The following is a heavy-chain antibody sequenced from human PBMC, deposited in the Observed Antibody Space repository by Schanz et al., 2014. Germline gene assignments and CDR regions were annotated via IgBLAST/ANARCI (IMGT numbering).Heavy chain of an antibody. J-gene: IGHJ4*02. D-gene: IGHD5-12*01. CDR3: ARDPNSVNEIDY. Sequence: EVQLVESGGGLVQPGGSLRLSCAASGFTVSSNYMSWVRQAPGKGLEWVSHINSDGSSTSYADSVKGRFTISRDNAKNSMYLQMNSLRVEDTAVYYCARDPNSVNEIDYWGQGTLVTVSS. CDR1: GFTVSSNY. V-gene: IGHV3-66*01. CDR2: INSDGSST.